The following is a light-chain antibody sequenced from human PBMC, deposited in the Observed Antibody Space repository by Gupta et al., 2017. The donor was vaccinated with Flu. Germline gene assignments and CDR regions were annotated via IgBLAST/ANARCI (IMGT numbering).Light chain of an antibody. J-gene: IGKJ4*01. CDR1: QSVREKF. Sequence: GTLLLSSGERDTPSCRASQSVREKFLAWDQGKPGQAPRRLIYGASSRANGIPDRFSGSGSGTEFNLTITTREPEDFAVYYCQQEGRLPVTFGGGTKVDIK. V-gene: IGKV3-20*01. CDR2: GAS. CDR3: QQEGRLPVT.